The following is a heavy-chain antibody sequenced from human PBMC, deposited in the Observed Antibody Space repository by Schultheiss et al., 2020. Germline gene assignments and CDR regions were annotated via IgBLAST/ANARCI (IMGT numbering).Heavy chain of an antibody. J-gene: IGHJ6*02. D-gene: IGHD2-15*01. V-gene: IGHV4-31*03. CDR3: AREGSGDYYYYGMDV. CDR1: GGSISSGGYY. Sequence: SETLSLTCTVSGGSISSGGYYWSWIRQHPGKGLEWIGYIYYSGSTYYNPSLKSRVTISVDTSKNQFSLKLSSVTAADTAVYYCAREGSGDYYYYGMDVWGQGTTVTVSS. CDR2: IYYSGST.